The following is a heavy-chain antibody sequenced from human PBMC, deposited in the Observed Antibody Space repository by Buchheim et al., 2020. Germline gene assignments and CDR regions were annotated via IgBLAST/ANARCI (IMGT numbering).Heavy chain of an antibody. V-gene: IGHV3-30-3*01. Sequence: VQLVESGGGLVKPGGSLRLSCAASQFTFSSHAMHWVRQAPAKGLEWVAVMSYDGGSTMYAESVKGRFTISRDNSKNTLYLEMNSLRDEDTAVYYCATGSRSGVSTKYAQDYWGQGTL. CDR3: ATGSRSGVSTKYAQDY. D-gene: IGHD5/OR15-5a*01. CDR2: MSYDGGST. CDR1: QFTFSSHA. J-gene: IGHJ4*02.